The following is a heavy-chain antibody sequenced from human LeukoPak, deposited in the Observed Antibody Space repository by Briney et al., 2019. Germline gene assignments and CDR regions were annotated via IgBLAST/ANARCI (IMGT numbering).Heavy chain of an antibody. Sequence: GGSLRLSCAASGFTFSSYAMSWVRQAPGKGLEWVSAISGSGGSTYYADSVKGRLTISRDNSKNTLYLQMNSLRAEDTAVYYCAKDYYCSGGSCYPYYFDYWGQGTLVTVSS. CDR3: AKDYYCSGGSCYPYYFDY. CDR1: GFTFSSYA. D-gene: IGHD2-15*01. V-gene: IGHV3-23*01. CDR2: ISGSGGST. J-gene: IGHJ4*02.